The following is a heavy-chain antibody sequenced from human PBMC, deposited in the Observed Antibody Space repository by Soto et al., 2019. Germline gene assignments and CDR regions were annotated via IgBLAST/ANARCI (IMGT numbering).Heavy chain of an antibody. Sequence: GGSLRLSCAAFGFTFSSYSMNWVRQAPWKGLEWVSYISSSSITIYYADSVKGRFTISGDNSKNTLYLQMNKVRAEDTAVYYCARVFLEWSTIYGMGVGGHGTKVTVS. CDR2: ISSSSITI. V-gene: IGHV3-48*01. CDR1: GFTFSSYS. CDR3: ARVFLEWSTIYGMGV. D-gene: IGHD3-3*01. J-gene: IGHJ6*02.